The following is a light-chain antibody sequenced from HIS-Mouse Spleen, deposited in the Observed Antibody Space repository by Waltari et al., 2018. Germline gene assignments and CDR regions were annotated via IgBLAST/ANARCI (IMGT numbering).Light chain of an antibody. CDR2: DVS. CDR1: SSDVGGYNY. Sequence: QSALTQPASVSGSPGQSITISCTGTSSDVGGYNYVSWYQQHPGQAPKLMIYDVSNRPSGVSNRVSGSKSGNTASLTISGLQAEDEADYYCSSYTSSSTLVVFGGGTKLTVL. V-gene: IGLV2-14*03. CDR3: SSYTSSSTLVV. J-gene: IGLJ2*01.